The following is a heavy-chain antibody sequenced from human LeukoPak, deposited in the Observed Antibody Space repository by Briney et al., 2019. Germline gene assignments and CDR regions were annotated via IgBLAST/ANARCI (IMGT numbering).Heavy chain of an antibody. Sequence: ASVKVSCKASGYTFTGYYMHWVRQAPGHGLEWMGWINPNSGGTNYAQKFQGRVTMTRDTSISTAYMELSRLRSDDTAVYYCARVNGEMATKGLDYWGQGTLVTVSS. V-gene: IGHV1-2*02. CDR1: GYTFTGYY. CDR2: INPNSGGT. D-gene: IGHD5-24*01. CDR3: ARVNGEMATKGLDY. J-gene: IGHJ4*02.